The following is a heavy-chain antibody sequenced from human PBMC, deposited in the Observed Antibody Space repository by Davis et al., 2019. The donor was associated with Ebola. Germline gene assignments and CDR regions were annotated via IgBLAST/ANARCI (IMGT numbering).Heavy chain of an antibody. Sequence: SETLSLTCTVSGGSISSSSYYWSWIRQPPGKGLEWIGEINHSGSTNYNPSLKSRVTISVDTSKNQFSLKLSSVTAADTAVYYCARGRGWYVGRFDYWGQGTLVTVSS. J-gene: IGHJ4*02. V-gene: IGHV4-39*07. CDR1: GGSISSSSYY. CDR2: INHSGST. D-gene: IGHD6-19*01. CDR3: ARGRGWYVGRFDY.